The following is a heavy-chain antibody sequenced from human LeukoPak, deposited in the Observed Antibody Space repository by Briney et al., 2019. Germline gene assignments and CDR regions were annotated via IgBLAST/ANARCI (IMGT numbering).Heavy chain of an antibody. D-gene: IGHD6-13*01. Sequence: TGGSLRLSCAASGVIFSSYWMSWVRQAPGKGLEWVANIKQDGSEKYYVDSVKGRFTISRDNAKNSLYLQMNSLRAEDTAVYYCARGGSSFYHDAFDIWGQGTMVTVSS. J-gene: IGHJ3*02. CDR3: ARGGSSFYHDAFDI. CDR2: IKQDGSEK. CDR1: GVIFSSYW. V-gene: IGHV3-7*01.